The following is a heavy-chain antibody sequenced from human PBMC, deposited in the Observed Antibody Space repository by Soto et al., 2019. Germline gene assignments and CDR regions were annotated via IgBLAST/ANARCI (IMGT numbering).Heavy chain of an antibody. CDR1: GGSISSSSYY. CDR2: IYYSGST. J-gene: IGHJ5*02. V-gene: IGHV4-39*01. Sequence: SETLSLTCTVSGGSISSSSYYWGWIRQPPGKGLEWIGSIYYSGSTYYNPSLKSRVTISVDTSKNQFSLKLSSVTAADTAVYYCARIEDSGSGDGWFDPWGQGTLVTVSS. D-gene: IGHD1-26*01. CDR3: ARIEDSGSGDGWFDP.